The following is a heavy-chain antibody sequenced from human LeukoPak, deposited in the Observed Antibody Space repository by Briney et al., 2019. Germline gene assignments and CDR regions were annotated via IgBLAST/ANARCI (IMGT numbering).Heavy chain of an antibody. CDR3: ARWDIRGTAHQLDY. V-gene: IGHV3-7*01. CDR1: GFTLSSHW. Sequence: GGSLRLSCAASGFTLSSHWMTWVRQAPGKGLEWVANINQDASAKYYVASVRGRFTISRDNAKNSIYLQMNSLRVDDTAVYYCARWDIRGTAHQLDYWGQGSLVTVSS. D-gene: IGHD5-12*01. CDR2: INQDASAK. J-gene: IGHJ4*02.